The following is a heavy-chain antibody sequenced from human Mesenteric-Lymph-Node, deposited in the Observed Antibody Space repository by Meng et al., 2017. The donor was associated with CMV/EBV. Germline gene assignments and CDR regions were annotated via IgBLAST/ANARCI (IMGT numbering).Heavy chain of an antibody. CDR2: IYHSGST. CDR3: ARSPMVRGEDSCYYYGMDV. D-gene: IGHD3-10*01. J-gene: IGHJ6*02. Sequence: SETLSLTCTVSGGSISSSNWWSWVRQPPGKGLEWIGEIYHSGSTNYNPSLKSRVTISVDKSKNQFSLKLSSVTAADTAVYYCARSPMVRGEDSCYYYGMDVWGQGTTVTVSS. CDR1: GGSISSSNW. V-gene: IGHV4-4*02.